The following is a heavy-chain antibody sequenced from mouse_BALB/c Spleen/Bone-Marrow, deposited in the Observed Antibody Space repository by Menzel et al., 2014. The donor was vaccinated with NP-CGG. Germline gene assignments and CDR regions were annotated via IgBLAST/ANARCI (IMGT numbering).Heavy chain of an antibody. V-gene: IGHV14-3*02. CDR3: TRDGNYDWFAY. Sequence: VQLQQSGTEIVKPGASVKLSCTASGFNIGDTFIHWVKQRPEQGLEWIGRIDPANGYTKYDPKFQGKATMTADTSSNTAYLQLSSLTSKDTAVYYCTRDGNYDWFAYWGQGTLVTVSA. CDR2: IDPANGYT. J-gene: IGHJ3*01. D-gene: IGHD2-1*01. CDR1: GFNIGDTF.